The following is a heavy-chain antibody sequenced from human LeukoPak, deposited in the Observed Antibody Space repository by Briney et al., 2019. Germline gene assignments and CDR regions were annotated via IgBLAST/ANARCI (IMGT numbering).Heavy chain of an antibody. CDR3: ARGGYCSSTSCYTGDWFDP. J-gene: IGHJ5*02. V-gene: IGHV1-8*03. CDR1: GYTFTGYY. Sequence: ASVKVSCKASGYTFTGYYMHWVRQAPGQGLEWMGWINPNSGNTGYAQKFQGRVTITRNTSISTAYMELSSLRSEDTAVYYCARGGYCSSTSCYTGDWFDPWGQGTLVTVSS. D-gene: IGHD2-2*02. CDR2: INPNSGNT.